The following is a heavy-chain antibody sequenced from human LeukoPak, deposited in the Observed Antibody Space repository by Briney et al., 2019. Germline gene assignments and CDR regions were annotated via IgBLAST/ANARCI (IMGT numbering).Heavy chain of an antibody. CDR2: IYYSGST. J-gene: IGHJ3*02. Sequence: SQTLSLTCTVSGGSISSGDYYWSWIRQPPGKSLEWIGYIYYSGSTYYNPSLKSRVTISVDTSKNQFSLKLSSVTAADTAVYYCASYPPTIGNAFDIWGQGTMVTVSS. V-gene: IGHV4-30-4*01. D-gene: IGHD1-26*01. CDR1: GGSISSGDYY. CDR3: ASYPPTIGNAFDI.